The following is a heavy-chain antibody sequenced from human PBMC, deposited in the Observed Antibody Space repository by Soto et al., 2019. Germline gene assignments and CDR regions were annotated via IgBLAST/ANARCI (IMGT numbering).Heavy chain of an antibody. D-gene: IGHD5-12*01. CDR1: GYSFITSYY. Sequence: ASVKVSCKASGYSFITSYYMHWVRQAPGQGLEWMGIINPTGSMTRYSQRFQGRLTMTRDTSTSTDYMELTTLTSEDTAVYFCARDTGYDHDAFDIWGQGTMVTVSS. CDR3: ARDTGYDHDAFDI. J-gene: IGHJ3*02. CDR2: INPTGSMT. V-gene: IGHV1-46*01.